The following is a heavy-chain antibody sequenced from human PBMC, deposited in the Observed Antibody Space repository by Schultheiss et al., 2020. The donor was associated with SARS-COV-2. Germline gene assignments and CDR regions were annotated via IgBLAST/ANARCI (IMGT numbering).Heavy chain of an antibody. Sequence: GGSLRLSCAASGFTFSNSDMNWVHQAPGKGLEWVVVISYDGSNKYYADSVKGRFTISRDNSKNTLYLQMNSLRAEDTAVYYCAKPYSNYYYYYGMDVWGQGATVTVSS. CDR3: AKPYSNYYYYYGMDV. J-gene: IGHJ6*02. D-gene: IGHD4-11*01. CDR1: GFTFSNSD. CDR2: ISYDGSNK. V-gene: IGHV3-30*18.